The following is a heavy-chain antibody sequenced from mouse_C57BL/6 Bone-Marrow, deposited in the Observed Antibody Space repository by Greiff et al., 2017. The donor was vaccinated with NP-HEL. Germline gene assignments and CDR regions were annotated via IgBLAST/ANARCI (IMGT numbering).Heavy chain of an antibody. Sequence: VKVVESGPGLVAPSQSLSITCTVSGFSLTSYAISWVRQPPGKGLEWLGVIWTGGGTNYNSALKSRLSISKDNSKSQVFLKMNSLQTDDTARYYCARNKLLLLRYAMDYWGQGTSVTVSS. CDR2: IWTGGGT. V-gene: IGHV2-9-1*01. CDR3: ARNKLLLLRYAMDY. D-gene: IGHD1-1*01. J-gene: IGHJ4*01. CDR1: GFSLTSYA.